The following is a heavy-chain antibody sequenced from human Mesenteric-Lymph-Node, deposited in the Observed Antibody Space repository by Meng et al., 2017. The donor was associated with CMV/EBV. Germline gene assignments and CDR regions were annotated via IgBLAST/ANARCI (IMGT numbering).Heavy chain of an antibody. Sequence: GESLKISCAASGFTFSNHWMHWVRQAPGKGLVWVSRISSDGRGTNYAASVKGRFTISRDNAKNTVSLQMSSLRAEDTAVYYCASIGVYCTTTCSTLPWGRGTLVTVS. CDR1: GFTFSNHW. CDR3: ASIGVYCTTTCSTLP. V-gene: IGHV3-74*01. D-gene: IGHD2-2*02. J-gene: IGHJ5*02. CDR2: ISSDGRGT.